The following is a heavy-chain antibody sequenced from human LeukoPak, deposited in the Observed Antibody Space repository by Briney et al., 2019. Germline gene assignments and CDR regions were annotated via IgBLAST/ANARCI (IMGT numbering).Heavy chain of an antibody. V-gene: IGHV3-23*01. D-gene: IGHD5-18*01. CDR2: IGGSGVNT. CDR1: GFTFTYYG. Sequence: PGGSLRLSCAASGFTFTYYGMNWVRQAPGKGLEWASAIGGSGVNTYYADSVKGRFTISRDNSKNTLYLQMNSLRAEDTAVYYCAKDHSYGSLDYWGQGTLVTVSS. CDR3: AKDHSYGSLDY. J-gene: IGHJ4*02.